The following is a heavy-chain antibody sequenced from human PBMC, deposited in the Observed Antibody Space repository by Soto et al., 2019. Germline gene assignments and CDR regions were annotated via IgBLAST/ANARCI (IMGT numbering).Heavy chain of an antibody. CDR2: ISDSGITI. CDR3: ARGGSGWTRGGWLGP. CDR1: GFTFSDYY. D-gene: IGHD6-25*01. V-gene: IGHV3-11*01. Sequence: QMQLVQSGGGLVKPGGSLTLSCKASGFTFSDYYMIWVRQTPGKGLEWLSYISDSGITIYYADSVRARFTIFRENAANSVYLQLDSLTDGDTAFYYCARGGSGWTRGGWLGPWGQGSLVTVSS. J-gene: IGHJ5*02.